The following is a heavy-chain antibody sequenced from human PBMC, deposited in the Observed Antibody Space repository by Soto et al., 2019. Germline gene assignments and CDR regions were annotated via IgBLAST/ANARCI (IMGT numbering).Heavy chain of an antibody. CDR3: ARVPRSSTLILLMVYALQNYLYY. D-gene: IGHD2-8*01. J-gene: IGHJ4*02. CDR2: ISYDGSNK. CDR1: GFTFSSYA. V-gene: IGHV3-30-3*01. Sequence: GGALRLSCAGSGFTFSSYAMHWVRQAPGKGVGGVAVISYDGSNKNYADSVKGRFTISRDNSKNTLYLQMNSLRAEDTAVYYCARVPRSSTLILLMVYALQNYLYYRGQGTLVTVSA.